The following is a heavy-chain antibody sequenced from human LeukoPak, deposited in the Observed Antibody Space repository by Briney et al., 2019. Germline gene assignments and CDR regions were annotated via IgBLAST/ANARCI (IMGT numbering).Heavy chain of an antibody. CDR1: GFTFSNYA. Sequence: PGGSLRLSCAASGFTFSNYAMSWVRQAPGKVLDWVSAISGRSGNNTYHADTVNVRITISRDNSKNTLYLQMNSLRAEDTAVYYCAKDLEAAALYYYYYMDVWGKGTTVTVSS. CDR2: ISGRSGNNT. CDR3: AKDLEAAALYYYYYMDV. D-gene: IGHD6-13*01. J-gene: IGHJ6*03. V-gene: IGHV3-23*01.